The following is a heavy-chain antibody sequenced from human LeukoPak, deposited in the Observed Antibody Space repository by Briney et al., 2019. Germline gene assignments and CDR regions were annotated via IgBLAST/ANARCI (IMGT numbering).Heavy chain of an antibody. CDR2: INPNSGGT. Sequence: GASVKVSCKASGYTFTGYYTHWVRQAPGQGLEWMGWINPNSGGTNYAQKFQGRVTMTRDTSISTAYMELSRLRSDDTAVYYCARAQYYYDSSGYADAFDIWGQGTMVTVSS. D-gene: IGHD3-22*01. CDR3: ARAQYYYDSSGYADAFDI. J-gene: IGHJ3*02. V-gene: IGHV1-2*02. CDR1: GYTFTGYY.